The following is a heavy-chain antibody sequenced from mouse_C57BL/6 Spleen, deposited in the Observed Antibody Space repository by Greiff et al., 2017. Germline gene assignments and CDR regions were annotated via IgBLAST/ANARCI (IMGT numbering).Heavy chain of an antibody. CDR3: ARWDGATVVADEAMDY. CDR2: IYPGSGST. D-gene: IGHD1-1*01. V-gene: IGHV1-55*01. Sequence: QVQLQQPGAELVKPGASVKMSCKASGYTFTSYWITWVKQRPGQGLEWIGDIYPGSGSTNYNEKFKSKATLTVDTSSSTAYMQLSSLTSEDSAVYYCARWDGATVVADEAMDYWGQGTSVTVSS. CDR1: GYTFTSYW. J-gene: IGHJ4*01.